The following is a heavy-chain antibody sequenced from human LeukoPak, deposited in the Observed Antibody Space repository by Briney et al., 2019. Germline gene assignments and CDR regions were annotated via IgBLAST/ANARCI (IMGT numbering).Heavy chain of an antibody. J-gene: IGHJ6*03. V-gene: IGHV3-21*01. CDR2: ISSSSSYI. D-gene: IGHD3-16*01. CDR3: ATEITPYYYIDV. CDR1: GFTFSSYS. Sequence: GGSLRLSCAASGFTFSSYSMNWVRQAPGKGLEWVSSISSSSSYIYYADSVKGRFTISRDNAKNSLYLQMNSLRAEDTAVYYCATEITPYYYIDVWGKGTTVTISS.